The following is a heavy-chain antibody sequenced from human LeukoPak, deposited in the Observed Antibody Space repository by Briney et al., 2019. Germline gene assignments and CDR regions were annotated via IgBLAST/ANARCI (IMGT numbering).Heavy chain of an antibody. Sequence: SETLSLTCTVSGGSISTYYWSWIRQPPGKGLERIGYIYYTGSTSYNPSLKSRVTMSLDASKNQFSLELNSVTPADTAVYYCARGGNYWPQWWFDPWGRGTLVSVSS. CDR1: GGSISTYY. D-gene: IGHD1-26*01. CDR3: ARGGNYWPQWWFDP. CDR2: IYYTGST. J-gene: IGHJ5*02. V-gene: IGHV4-59*01.